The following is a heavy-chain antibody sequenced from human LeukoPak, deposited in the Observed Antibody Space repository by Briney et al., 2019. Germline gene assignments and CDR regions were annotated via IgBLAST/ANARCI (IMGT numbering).Heavy chain of an antibody. CDR1: GFTFSSYA. CDR3: AKDTSIGKYCTSGVCSPFDY. V-gene: IGHV3-23*01. D-gene: IGHD2-8*01. CDR2: ISDCSDYT. Sequence: GGSVRLSCAGSGFTFSSYAMSWVRQAPGKGLEWVSAISDCSDYTYYADSVKGRFTIARDNSKNTLYLHVNSLRAEDTAVYYCAKDTSIGKYCTSGVCSPFDYWGQGTLVTVSS. J-gene: IGHJ4*02.